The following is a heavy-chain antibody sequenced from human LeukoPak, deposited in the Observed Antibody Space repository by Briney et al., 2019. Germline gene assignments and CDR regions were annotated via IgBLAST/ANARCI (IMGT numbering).Heavy chain of an antibody. D-gene: IGHD3-10*01. CDR3: ARDHYGSGSYPSDH. CDR1: GFTFSSFG. V-gene: IGHV3-30*02. J-gene: IGHJ4*02. Sequence: GGSLRLSCGVSGFTFSSFGMHWVRQAPGKGLEWVAFIRYDEITKYYTDSVKGRFTISRDNSKNMLYLQMNSLRGEDTAVYYCARDHYGSGSYPSDHWGQGTLVTVSS. CDR2: IRYDEITK.